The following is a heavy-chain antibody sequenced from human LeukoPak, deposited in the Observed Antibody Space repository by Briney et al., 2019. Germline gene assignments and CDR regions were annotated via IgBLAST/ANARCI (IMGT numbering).Heavy chain of an antibody. V-gene: IGHV3-23*01. CDR3: AKGKDDSSGWYFFY. J-gene: IGHJ4*02. Sequence: GGSLRLSCAASGFTFSSYGMSWVRQAPGKGLEWVSAISGSGGSTYYADSVKGRFAISRDNSKNTLYLQMNSLRAEDTAVYYCAKGKDDSSGWYFFYWGQGTLVTVSS. CDR1: GFTFSSYG. D-gene: IGHD6-19*01. CDR2: ISGSGGST.